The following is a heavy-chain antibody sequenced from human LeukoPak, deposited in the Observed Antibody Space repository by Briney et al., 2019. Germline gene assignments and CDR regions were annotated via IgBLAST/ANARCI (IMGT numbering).Heavy chain of an antibody. CDR3: ARDLSGGALGAFDI. CDR1: GYIFTAYY. V-gene: IGHV1-2*02. Sequence: ASVKVSFKASGYIFTAYYIHWLRQAPGQGLEWMGWINPNSGGTSFALNFQGRVTLTRDTSISTVYMELSRLRSDDTAVYYCARDLSGGALGAFDIWGQGTMVTVSS. J-gene: IGHJ3*02. D-gene: IGHD2-15*01. CDR2: INPNSGGT.